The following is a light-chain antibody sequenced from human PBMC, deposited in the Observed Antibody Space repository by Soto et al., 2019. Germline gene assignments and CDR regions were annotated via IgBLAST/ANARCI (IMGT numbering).Light chain of an antibody. V-gene: IGKV1-39*01. CDR2: AAS. J-gene: IGKJ1*01. Sequence: DIPMTQSPSSLSASVGDRVTITCRASQSISSYLNWYQQKPGKAPKLLIYAASSLKSGVPSRFSGSGSGTDFTLTISSLKPEDFATYYCQQSYSTPLWTFGQGTKVEIK. CDR1: QSISSY. CDR3: QQSYSTPLWT.